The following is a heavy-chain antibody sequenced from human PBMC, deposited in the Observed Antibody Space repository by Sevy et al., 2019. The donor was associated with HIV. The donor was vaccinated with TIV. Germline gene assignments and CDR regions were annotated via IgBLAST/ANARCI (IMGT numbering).Heavy chain of an antibody. CDR3: ARKYDSSGYFDY. V-gene: IGHV3-23*01. CDR1: GFTFSNYA. CDR2: ISGSGGSGDKT. J-gene: IGHJ4*02. Sequence: GGSLRLSCAASGFTFSNYAMNWVRQAPGKGLEWVSGISGSGGSGDKTNYADPVKGRFTISRDDSKNSLYLQLNSLRAAETAIYYCARKYDSSGYFDYWGQGTLVTVSS. D-gene: IGHD3-22*01.